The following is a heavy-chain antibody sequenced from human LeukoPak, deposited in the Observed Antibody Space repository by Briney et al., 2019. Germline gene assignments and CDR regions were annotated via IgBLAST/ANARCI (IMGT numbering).Heavy chain of an antibody. Sequence: PGGSLRLSCAASGFTFTSYAVNWVRQAPGKGLEWVAVIFSDEKTAIYADSVKGRFTISRDNSKNRLFLQMDSLRPDDTATYYCASPYSGVDGVSMDYYWGQGTMVTVSP. CDR1: GFTFTSYA. CDR2: IFSDEKTA. CDR3: ASPYSGVDGVSMDYY. J-gene: IGHJ4*02. D-gene: IGHD5-12*01. V-gene: IGHV3-30*03.